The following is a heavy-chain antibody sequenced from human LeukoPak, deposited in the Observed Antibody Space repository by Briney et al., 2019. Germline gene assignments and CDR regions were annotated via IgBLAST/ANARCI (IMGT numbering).Heavy chain of an antibody. J-gene: IGHJ3*02. D-gene: IGHD3-22*01. CDR2: IYYSGST. CDR3: ARVGSGYRDAFDI. V-gene: IGHV4-31*03. Sequence: SQTLSLTCTVSGGSISSGGYYWSWIRQHPGKGLEWIGYIYYSGSTYYNPSLKSRVTISVDTPKNQFSLKLSSVTAADTAVYYCARVGSGYRDAFDIWGQGTMVTVSS. CDR1: GGSISSGGYY.